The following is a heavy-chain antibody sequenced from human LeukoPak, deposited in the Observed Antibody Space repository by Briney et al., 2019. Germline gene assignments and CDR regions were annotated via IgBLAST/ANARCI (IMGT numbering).Heavy chain of an antibody. V-gene: IGHV3-30-3*01. Sequence: PGGSLRLSCAASGFTFCSYAMHWVRQAPGKGLEWVAVISYDGSNKYYADSVKGRFTISRDNSKNTLYLQMNSLRAEDTAVYYCARNSAAGSALDYWGQGTLVTVSS. CDR2: ISYDGSNK. J-gene: IGHJ4*02. CDR1: GFTFCSYA. CDR3: ARNSAAGSALDY. D-gene: IGHD6-13*01.